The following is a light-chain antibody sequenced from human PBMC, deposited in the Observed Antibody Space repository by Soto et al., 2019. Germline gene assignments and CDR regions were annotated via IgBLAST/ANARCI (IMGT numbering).Light chain of an antibody. CDR3: QESYSFLWGT. V-gene: IGKV4-1*01. CDR2: WAS. Sequence: DVVMTQSPESLAVSLGERATINCRSSQSVLYSSSNKNYLAWYRQKPGQPPELLIYWASTRESGVPDRISGSGSETDFTLTITSLQREDFATYYCQESYSFLWGTCGQGTKVDIK. J-gene: IGKJ1*01. CDR1: QSVLYSSSNKNY.